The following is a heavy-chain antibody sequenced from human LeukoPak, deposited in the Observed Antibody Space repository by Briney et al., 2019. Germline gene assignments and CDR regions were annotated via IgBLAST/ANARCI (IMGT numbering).Heavy chain of an antibody. D-gene: IGHD2/OR15-2a*01. Sequence: GESLKISCKDSGYSFTTYWIGWVRQMPGKGLEWMGIIYVGDSDTRYSPSFQGQVTISADKSISSAYLQWSSLKASDTAMYYCARLHCSSTSCLADDAFDIWGQGTMVTVSS. CDR2: IYVGDSDT. CDR3: ARLHCSSTSCLADDAFDI. J-gene: IGHJ3*02. V-gene: IGHV5-51*01. CDR1: GYSFTTYW.